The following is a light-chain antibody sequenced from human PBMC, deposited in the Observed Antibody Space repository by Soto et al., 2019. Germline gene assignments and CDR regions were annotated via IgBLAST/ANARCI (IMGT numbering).Light chain of an antibody. CDR3: QQYSGPPYT. V-gene: IGKV3-20*01. CDR1: PSVSSSY. J-gene: IGKJ2*01. Sequence: EIVLTQSPGTLSLSPGERATLSCRASPSVSSSYLGWLQQRPRQAPRLLIYDTSNKATSIPDRFSGSGSGTDFTLTISRLEPEDFAVYYCQQYSGPPYTLGRGTKLQIK. CDR2: DTS.